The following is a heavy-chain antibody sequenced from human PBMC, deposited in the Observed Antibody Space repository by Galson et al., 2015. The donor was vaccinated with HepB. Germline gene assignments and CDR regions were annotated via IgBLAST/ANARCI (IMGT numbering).Heavy chain of an antibody. J-gene: IGHJ4*02. V-gene: IGHV3-64D*06. CDR3: AKDVLYGSGAFDY. Sequence: SLRLSCAASGFTFSSYAMHWVRQAPGKGLEYVSAISSNGGSTYYADSVKGRFTISRDNSKNTLYLQMSSLRAEDTAVYYCAKDVLYGSGAFDYWGQGTLVTVSS. D-gene: IGHD3-10*01. CDR2: ISSNGGST. CDR1: GFTFSSYA.